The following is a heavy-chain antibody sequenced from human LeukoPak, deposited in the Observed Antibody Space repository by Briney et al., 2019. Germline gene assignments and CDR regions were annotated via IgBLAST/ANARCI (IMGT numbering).Heavy chain of an antibody. Sequence: GASVKVSCKASGYTFTGYYMHWVRQAPGQGLEWMGWINPNSGGTNYAQKFQGRVTMTRDTSISTAYMELSRLRSDDTAVYYCARDRTTVTYDAFDIWGQGTMVTVSS. CDR3: ARDRTTVTYDAFDI. D-gene: IGHD4-17*01. V-gene: IGHV1-2*02. J-gene: IGHJ3*02. CDR1: GYTFTGYY. CDR2: INPNSGGT.